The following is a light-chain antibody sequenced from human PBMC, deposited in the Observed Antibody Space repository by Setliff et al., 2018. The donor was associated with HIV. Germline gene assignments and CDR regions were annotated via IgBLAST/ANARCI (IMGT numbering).Light chain of an antibody. CDR3: SSYVAGGSLDV. V-gene: IGLV2-14*03. CDR2: DVA. Sequence: QSALAQPASVSGSPGQSITISCTGTSGDVGGYNYVSWYQQHPGKAPRLMIYDVAYRPSGVSNRFSGSKSGNTASLTISGPQAEDEADYYCSSYVAGGSLDVFGTGTKVT. CDR1: SGDVGGYNY. J-gene: IGLJ1*01.